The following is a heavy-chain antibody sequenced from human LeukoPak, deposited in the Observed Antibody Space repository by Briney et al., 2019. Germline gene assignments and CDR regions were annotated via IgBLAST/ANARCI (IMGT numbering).Heavy chain of an antibody. Sequence: GGSLRLSCAASGFTFSSYWMSWVRQAPGKGLEWVANIKQDGSEKYSVDSVKGRFTISRDNAKNSLYLQMNSLRTEDTAVYYCARDVRGSVTSYFYYDMDVWGKGTTVTVSS. CDR3: ARDVRGSVTSYFYYDMDV. CDR1: GFTFSSYW. D-gene: IGHD5-18*01. J-gene: IGHJ6*03. CDR2: IKQDGSEK. V-gene: IGHV3-7*01.